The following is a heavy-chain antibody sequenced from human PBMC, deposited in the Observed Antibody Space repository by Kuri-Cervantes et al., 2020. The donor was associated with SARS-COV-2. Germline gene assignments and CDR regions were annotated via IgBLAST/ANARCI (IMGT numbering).Heavy chain of an antibody. V-gene: IGHV3-30-3*01. CDR2: ISNDGSSK. D-gene: IGHD2-21*01. Sequence: GGSLRLSCAASGFTFSTYAMHWVRQAPGKGLEWVAAISNDGSSKYYADSVKGRFTISRDNSKNTLYLQMKSLRAEDTAVYYCASARVGVLDLWGQGALVTVSS. J-gene: IGHJ5*02. CDR3: ASARVGVLDL. CDR1: GFTFSTYA.